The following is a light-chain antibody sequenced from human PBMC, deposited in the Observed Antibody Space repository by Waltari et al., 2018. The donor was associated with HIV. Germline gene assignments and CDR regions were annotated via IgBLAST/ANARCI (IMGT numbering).Light chain of an antibody. V-gene: IGLV3-10*01. Sequence: SYELTQPPSVSVSPGQTARNTCSGDALPKRYACRYQKKSVQAPVLVIYEDSKRPSGIPERFSGSSSGTMATLTISGAQVEDEADYYCYSRDSSGNSWVFGGGTKLTVL. CDR3: YSRDSSGNSWV. J-gene: IGLJ3*02. CDR1: ALPKRY. CDR2: EDS.